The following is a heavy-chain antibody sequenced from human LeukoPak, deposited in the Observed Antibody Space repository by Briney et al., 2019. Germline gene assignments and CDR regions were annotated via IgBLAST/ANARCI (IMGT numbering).Heavy chain of an antibody. CDR3: ARIGGGSYFSFDY. CDR1: GFTFSSYS. D-gene: IGHD1-26*01. V-gene: IGHV3-21*01. Sequence: GGSLRLSCAASGFTFSSYSMNWVRQAPGKGLEWVSSISSSSSYIYYADSVKGRFTISRGNAKNSLYLQMNSLRAEDTAVYYCARIGGGSYFSFDYWGQGTLVTVSS. CDR2: ISSSSSYI. J-gene: IGHJ4*02.